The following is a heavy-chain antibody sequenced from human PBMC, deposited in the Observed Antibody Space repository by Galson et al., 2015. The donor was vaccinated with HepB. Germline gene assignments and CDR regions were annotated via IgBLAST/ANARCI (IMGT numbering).Heavy chain of an antibody. J-gene: IGHJ4*02. CDR1: GYTFTSYY. CDR3: ARGPFCDYGPGSTSCQGVFNY. CDR2: INPSGGST. Sequence: SVKVSCKASGYTFTSYYMHWVRQAPGQGLEWMGIINPSGGSTSYAQKFQGRVTMTRDTSTSTVYMELSSLRSEDTTVYYCARGPFCDYGPGSTSCQGVFNYWGQGTLVTVSS. V-gene: IGHV1-46*01. D-gene: IGHD2-2*01.